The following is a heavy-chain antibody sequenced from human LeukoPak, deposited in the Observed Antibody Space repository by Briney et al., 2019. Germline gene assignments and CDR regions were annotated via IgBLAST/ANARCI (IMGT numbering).Heavy chain of an antibody. CDR2: IYYSGST. V-gene: IGHV4-59*08. CDR3: ARRSIFGGPYYYYGMDV. J-gene: IGHJ6*02. CDR1: GGSISSYC. D-gene: IGHD3-3*01. Sequence: SETLSLTCTVSGGSISSYCWSWIRQPPGKGLEWIGYIYYSGSTNYNPSLKSRVTISVDTSKNQFSLKLSSVTAADTAVYYCARRSIFGGPYYYYGMDVWGQGTTVTVSS.